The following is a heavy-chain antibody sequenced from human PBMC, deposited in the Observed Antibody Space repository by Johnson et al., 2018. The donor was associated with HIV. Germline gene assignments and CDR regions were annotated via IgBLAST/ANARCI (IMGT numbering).Heavy chain of an antibody. D-gene: IGHD6-19*01. J-gene: IGHJ3*02. V-gene: IGHV3-23*04. CDR3: AKADHSSGWYLAFDM. Sequence: VQLVESGGGLIQPGGSLRLSCAASGFTFSSYAMSWVRQAPGKGLEWVSAISGSGGSTYYAAPMKGRFTISRDNSKNTLYLQMNSLRAEDAAVYYCAKADHSSGWYLAFDMWGQGTMVTVSS. CDR1: GFTFSSYA. CDR2: ISGSGGST.